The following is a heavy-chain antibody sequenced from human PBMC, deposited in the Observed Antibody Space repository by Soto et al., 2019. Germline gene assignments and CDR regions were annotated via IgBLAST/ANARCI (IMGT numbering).Heavy chain of an antibody. J-gene: IGHJ6*02. D-gene: IGHD2-2*02. CDR2: INPNSGGT. CDR1: GSTFSGYS. Sequence: GASVKVSCKASGSTFSGYSIHWLRQAPGQGLEWMGWINPNSGGTNYAQKFQGRVTVTRDTPTSTAYMELSRLTSDDTAVYYCARSLTEEYCSITGFYTRPLYGMDVWGQGTTVTVSS. V-gene: IGHV1-2*02. CDR3: ARSLTEEYCSITGFYTRPLYGMDV.